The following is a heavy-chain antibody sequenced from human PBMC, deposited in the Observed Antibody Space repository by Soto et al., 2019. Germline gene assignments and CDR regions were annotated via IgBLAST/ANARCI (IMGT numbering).Heavy chain of an antibody. D-gene: IGHD2-2*01. J-gene: IGHJ6*02. CDR2: IYYSGST. V-gene: IGHV4-31*03. CDR1: GGSISSGGYY. CDR3: ATETPVVVPAGGMDV. Sequence: PSETLSLTCTVSGGSISSGGYYWSWIRQHPGKGLEWIGYIYYSGSTYYNPSLKSRVTISVDTSKNQFSLKLSSVTAADTAVYYCATETPVVVPAGGMDVWGQGTTVTVSS.